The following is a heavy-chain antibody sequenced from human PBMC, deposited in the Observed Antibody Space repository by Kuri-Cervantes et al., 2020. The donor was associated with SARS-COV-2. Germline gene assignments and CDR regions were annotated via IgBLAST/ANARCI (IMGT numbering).Heavy chain of an antibody. Sequence: GESLKIPCAASGFPFRDYYMSWIRQAPGKGLEWDSYISSSGSTIYYAGSVKVRFTISRDNDKNSLYLQMNSLRAEDTAVYYCAREGGDYGDDYYYVRDVWGQETTVTVSS. V-gene: IGHV3-11*01. D-gene: IGHD4-17*01. J-gene: IGHJ6*02. CDR2: ISSSGSTI. CDR1: GFPFRDYY. CDR3: AREGGDYGDDYYYVRDV.